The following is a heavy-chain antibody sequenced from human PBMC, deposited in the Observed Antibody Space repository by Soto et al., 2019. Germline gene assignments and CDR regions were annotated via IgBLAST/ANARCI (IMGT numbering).Heavy chain of an antibody. J-gene: IGHJ6*02. CDR3: ARDNYGSGSYSVYYYYGMDV. CDR2: ISSSSSYI. Sequence: PGGSLRLSCAASGFTFSSYWMSWVRQAPGKGLEWVSSISSSSSYIYYADSVKGRFTISRDNAKNSLYLQMNSLRAEDTAVYYCARDNYGSGSYSVYYYYGMDVWGQGTTVTVSS. V-gene: IGHV3-21*01. CDR1: GFTFSSYW. D-gene: IGHD3-10*01.